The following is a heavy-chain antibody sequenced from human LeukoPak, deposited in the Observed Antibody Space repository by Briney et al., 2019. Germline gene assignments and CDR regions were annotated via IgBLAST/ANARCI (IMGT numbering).Heavy chain of an antibody. V-gene: IGHV3-21*01. J-gene: IGHJ4*02. CDR3: ARDPHPYSXYDSYFDY. D-gene: IGHD5-12*01. Sequence: GGSXRLSCAASGFTFSSYXXXXXXXXXXXXXXXXXXXXXSSXXXXYADSVXXXXXXXXXNAKNSLYXQMNSLRAEDTXVYYCARDPHPYSXYDSYFDYWGQGTLVTVSS. CDR1: GFTFSSYX. CDR2: XXXSSXXX.